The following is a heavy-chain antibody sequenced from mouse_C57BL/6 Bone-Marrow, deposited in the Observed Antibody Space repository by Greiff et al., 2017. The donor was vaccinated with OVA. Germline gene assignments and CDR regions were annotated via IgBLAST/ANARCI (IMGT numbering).Heavy chain of an antibody. Sequence: QVQLQQPGAELVMPGASVKLSCKASGYTFTSYWMHWVKQRPGQGLEWIGEIDPSDSYTNYNQKFKGKSTLTVDKSSSTAYMQLLSLTSEDSAVYYCARLGPSYAMDDGGQGTSVTVSS. CDR2: IDPSDSYT. V-gene: IGHV1-69*01. CDR1: GYTFTSYW. CDR3: ARLGPSYAMDD. J-gene: IGHJ4*01.